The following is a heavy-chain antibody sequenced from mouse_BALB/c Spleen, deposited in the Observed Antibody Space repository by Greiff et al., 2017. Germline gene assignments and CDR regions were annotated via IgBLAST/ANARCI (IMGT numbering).Heavy chain of an antibody. CDR2: ISSGGGST. V-gene: IGHV5-12-1*01. CDR3: AKPSYSWYFDV. Sequence: EVMLVESGGGLVKPGGSLKLSCAASGFAFSSYDMSWVRQTPEKRLEWVAYISSGGGSTYYPDTVKGRFTISRDNAKNTLYLQMSSLKSEDTAMYYCAKPSYSWYFDVWGAGTTVTVSS. J-gene: IGHJ1*01. CDR1: GFAFSSYD. D-gene: IGHD1-1*01.